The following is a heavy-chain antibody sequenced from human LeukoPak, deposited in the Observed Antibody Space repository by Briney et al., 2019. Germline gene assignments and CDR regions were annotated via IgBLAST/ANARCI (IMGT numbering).Heavy chain of an antibody. CDR3: ARGQTVTNIIYYYYYYMDV. CDR2: INHSGST. V-gene: IGHV4-34*01. CDR1: GGSFSGYY. J-gene: IGHJ6*03. Sequence: PSETLSLTCAVYGGSFSGYYWSWIRQPPGKGLEWIGEINHSGSTNYNPSLKSRVTISVDTSKNQFSLKLSSVTAADTAVYYCARGQTVTNIIYYYYYYMDVWGKGTTVTVSS. D-gene: IGHD4-17*01.